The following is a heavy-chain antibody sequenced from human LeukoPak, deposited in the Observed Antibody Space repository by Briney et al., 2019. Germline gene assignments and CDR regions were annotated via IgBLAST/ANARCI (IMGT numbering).Heavy chain of an antibody. Sequence: GGSLRLSCAASGFPFTNSWMTWVRQAPGKALECMAIITGDGSAKYYVDSLKGRFTISRDNSKNSVYLQMNSLRVEDTAVYYCADPDWGWGQGTMVIVSS. CDR3: ADPDWG. D-gene: IGHD3/OR15-3a*01. V-gene: IGHV3-7*01. CDR1: GFPFTNSW. J-gene: IGHJ3*01. CDR2: ITGDGSAK.